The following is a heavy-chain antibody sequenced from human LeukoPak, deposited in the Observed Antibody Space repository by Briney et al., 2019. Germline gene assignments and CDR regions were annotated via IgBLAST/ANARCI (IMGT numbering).Heavy chain of an antibody. CDR2: IYSGGST. J-gene: IGHJ3*02. V-gene: IGHV3-66*01. Sequence: GGSLRLSCAASGFTFSNYWMSWVRQAPGKGLEWVSVIYSGGSTYYADSVKGRFTNSRDNSKNTLYLQMNSLRAEDTAVYYCARDLVSRSRYSSSWPGAFDIWGQGTMVTVSS. CDR3: ARDLVSRSRYSSSWPGAFDI. CDR1: GFTFSNYW. D-gene: IGHD6-13*01.